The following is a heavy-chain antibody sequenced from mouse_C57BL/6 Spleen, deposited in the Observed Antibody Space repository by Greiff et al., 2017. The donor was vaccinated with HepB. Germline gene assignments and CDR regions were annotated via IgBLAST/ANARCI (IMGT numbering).Heavy chain of an antibody. V-gene: IGHV2-6-1*01. J-gene: IGHJ4*01. CDR3: ARHGEGLPYAMDY. Sequence: QVQLKESGPGLVAPSQSLSITCTVSGFSLTNYGLHWVRQPPGKGLEWLVVIWSDGTTTYNSALKSRLSINKDNSKSQVFLKMNSLQTDDTAMYYCARHGEGLPYAMDYWGQGTSVTVSS. D-gene: IGHD2-13*01. CDR1: GFSLTNYG. CDR2: IWSDGTT.